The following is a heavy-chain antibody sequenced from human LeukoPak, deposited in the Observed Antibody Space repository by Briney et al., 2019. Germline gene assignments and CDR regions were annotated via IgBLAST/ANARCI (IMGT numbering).Heavy chain of an antibody. CDR2: IYYSGST. V-gene: IGHV4-59*08. CDR1: GGSISSYY. J-gene: IGHJ4*02. CDR3: ARLHRDDSSGYYAPVVDY. D-gene: IGHD3-22*01. Sequence: SETLSLTCTVSGGSISSYYWSWIRQPPGKGLEWIGYIYYSGSTNYNPSLKSRVTISVDTSKNQFSLKLSSVTAADTAVYYCARLHRDDSSGYYAPVVDYWGQGTVVTVSS.